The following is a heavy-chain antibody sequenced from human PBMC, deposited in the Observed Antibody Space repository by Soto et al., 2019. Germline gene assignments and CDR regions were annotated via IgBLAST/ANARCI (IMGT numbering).Heavy chain of an antibody. CDR1: GGSFSGYY. Sequence: PSETLSLTCAVYGGSFSGYYWSWIRQPPGKGLEWIGEINHSGGTNYNPSLKSRVTISVDTSKNQFSLKLSSVTAADTAVYYCATSYGDSYYYYYGMDVWGQGTTVTVSS. V-gene: IGHV4-34*01. D-gene: IGHD4-17*01. CDR2: INHSGGT. CDR3: ATSYGDSYYYYYGMDV. J-gene: IGHJ6*02.